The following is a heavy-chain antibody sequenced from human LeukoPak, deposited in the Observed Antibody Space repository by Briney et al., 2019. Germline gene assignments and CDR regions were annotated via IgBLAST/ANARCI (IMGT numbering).Heavy chain of an antibody. Sequence: SVKVSCKVSGYTLTELSMHWVRQAPGKGLEWMGRIIPILGIANYAQKFQGRVTITADKSTSTAYMELSSLRSEDTAVYYCASGGYSSGWYDYWGQGTLVTVSS. D-gene: IGHD6-19*01. J-gene: IGHJ4*02. CDR3: ASGGYSSGWYDY. V-gene: IGHV1-69*02. CDR1: GYTLTELS. CDR2: IIPILGIA.